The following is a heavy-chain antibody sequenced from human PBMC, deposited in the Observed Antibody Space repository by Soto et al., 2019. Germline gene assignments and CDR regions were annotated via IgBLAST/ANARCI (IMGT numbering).Heavy chain of an antibody. CDR1: GGSISSDY. Sequence: SETLSLTCTVSGGSISSDYWSWIRQPPGKGLEWIGYIHYSGSTDYNPSLKSRVTISVDTSKNQFSLKLSSVTAADTAVYYCAKDIRGRAAASLHNFLAPSGQGTPVPVSS. J-gene: IGHJ5*02. CDR3: AKDIRGRAAASLHNFLAP. V-gene: IGHV4-59*01. D-gene: IGHD1-1*01. CDR2: IHYSGST.